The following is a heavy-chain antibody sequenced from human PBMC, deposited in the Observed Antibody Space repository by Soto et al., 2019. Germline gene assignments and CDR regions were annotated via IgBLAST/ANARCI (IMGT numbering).Heavy chain of an antibody. CDR2: ISYDGSNK. D-gene: IGHD6-19*01. V-gene: IGHV3-30*18. Sequence: GGSLRLSCAASGFALSSYGMHWVRQAPGKGLEWEAVISYDGSNKYYADSVKGRFTISRDNSKNKLYLQMNSLRAEDTAVYYCAKDRQGLVPTYYSYGMDVWGQGTTVTVSS. CDR1: GFALSSYG. CDR3: AKDRQGLVPTYYSYGMDV. J-gene: IGHJ6*02.